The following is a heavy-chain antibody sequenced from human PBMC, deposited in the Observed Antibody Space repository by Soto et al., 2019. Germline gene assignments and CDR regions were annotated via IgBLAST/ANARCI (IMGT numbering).Heavy chain of an antibody. Sequence: SDTLSLTCTVSGGSISSGGYYWSWIRQHPGKGLEWIGYIYYSGSTYYNPSLKSRVTISVDTSKNQFSLKLSSVTAADTAVYYCARGFSVDTMIVVVIPNYFDYWGQGTLVNVSS. CDR1: GGSISSGGYY. V-gene: IGHV4-31*03. J-gene: IGHJ4*02. CDR2: IYYSGST. D-gene: IGHD3-22*01. CDR3: ARGFSVDTMIVVVIPNYFDY.